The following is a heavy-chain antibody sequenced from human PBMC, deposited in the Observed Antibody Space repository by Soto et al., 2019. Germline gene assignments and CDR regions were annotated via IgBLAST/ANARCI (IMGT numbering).Heavy chain of an antibody. Sequence: ASVKVSCKASGYTFTSYGISWVRQAPGQGLEWMGWISAYNGNTNYAQKLQGRVTMTTDTSTSTAYMELRSLRSDDTAVYCCARDMYYYDSSGYHPQDYYGMDVWGQGTTVTVSS. V-gene: IGHV1-18*04. CDR3: ARDMYYYDSSGYHPQDYYGMDV. CDR1: GYTFTSYG. CDR2: ISAYNGNT. D-gene: IGHD3-22*01. J-gene: IGHJ6*02.